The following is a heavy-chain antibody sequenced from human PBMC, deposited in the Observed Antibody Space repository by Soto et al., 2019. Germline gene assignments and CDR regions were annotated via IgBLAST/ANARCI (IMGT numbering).Heavy chain of an antibody. CDR1: GGSISGDR. CDR3: ASGFYDSRGYSEAFDI. J-gene: IGHJ3*02. Sequence: SETLSLTCTVSGGSISGDRWNWIRQPPGKGLEWIAYVSSSGSTKYNPSLKSRVTISIDTTKNQFSLRLSSVTAADTAVYYCASGFYDSRGYSEAFDIWGQGTKVTVSS. CDR2: VSSSGST. D-gene: IGHD3-22*01. V-gene: IGHV4-59*01.